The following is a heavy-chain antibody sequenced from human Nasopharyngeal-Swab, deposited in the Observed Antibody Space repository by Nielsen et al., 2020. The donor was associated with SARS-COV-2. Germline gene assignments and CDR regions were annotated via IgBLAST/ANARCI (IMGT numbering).Heavy chain of an antibody. D-gene: IGHD5-24*01. CDR1: GFTFSSYS. CDR3: ARDWHGPFDY. CDR2: ISSSSSTI. Sequence: ETLSLTCAASGFTFSSYSMNWVRQAPGKGLEWVSYISSSSSTIYYADSVKGRFTISRDNAKNSLYLQMNSLRAEDTAVYYCARDWHGPFDYWGQGTLVTVSS. V-gene: IGHV3-48*04. J-gene: IGHJ4*02.